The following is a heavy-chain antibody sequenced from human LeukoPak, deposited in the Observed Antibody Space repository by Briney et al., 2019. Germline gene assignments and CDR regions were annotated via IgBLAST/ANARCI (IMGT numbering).Heavy chain of an antibody. Sequence: VASVKVSCKASGYTFTGYYMYWVRHAPGQGLEWMGWINPNSGGTNYAQTFQGRVTITRDTSLSTAYMELSRLRSDDAAVYYCARSSIVLRYFYDWSSSNDDAFDIWGQGTMVTVSS. D-gene: IGHD3-9*01. CDR1: GYTFTGYY. V-gene: IGHV1-2*02. J-gene: IGHJ3*02. CDR3: ARSSIVLRYFYDWSSSNDDAFDI. CDR2: INPNSGGT.